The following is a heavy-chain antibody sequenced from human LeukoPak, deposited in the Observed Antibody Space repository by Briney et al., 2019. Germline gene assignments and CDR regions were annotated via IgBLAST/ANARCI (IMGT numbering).Heavy chain of an antibody. CDR2: MNPNSGNT. D-gene: IGHD2-21*02. Sequence: ASVMVSCKASGYTFTSYDINWVRQATGQGLEWMGWMNPNSGNTGYAQKFQGRVTMTRNTSISTAYMELSSLRSEDTAVYYCARGPYCGRDCLEGWFDPWGQGTLVTVSS. V-gene: IGHV1-8*01. J-gene: IGHJ5*02. CDR1: GYTFTSYD. CDR3: ARGPYCGRDCLEGWFDP.